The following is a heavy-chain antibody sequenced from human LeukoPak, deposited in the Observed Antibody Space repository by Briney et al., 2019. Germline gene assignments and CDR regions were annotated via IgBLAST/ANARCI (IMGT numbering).Heavy chain of an antibody. CDR2: INHSGST. CDR3: AAGDPQRY. D-gene: IGHD2-21*02. CDR1: GGSFSGYY. J-gene: IGHJ4*02. V-gene: IGHV4-34*01. Sequence: SETLSLTCAVYGGSFSGYYWSWIRQPPGKGPEWIGEINHSGSTNYNPSLKSRVTISVDTSKNQFSLKLTSVTAADTAVYYCAAGDPQRYWGQGTLVTVSS.